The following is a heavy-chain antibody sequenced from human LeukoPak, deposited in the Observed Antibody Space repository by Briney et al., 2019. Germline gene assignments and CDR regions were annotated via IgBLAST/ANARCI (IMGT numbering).Heavy chain of an antibody. J-gene: IGHJ4*02. CDR3: ARLAMTWIQLWYRIAAAENTDY. V-gene: IGHV3-7*01. Sequence: GGSLRLSCGASGFSFSSYWMSWVRQAPGKGLEWVANIKQDGSEKYYVDSVKGRFTISRDNAKNSLYLQMNSLRAEDTAVYYCARLAMTWIQLWYRIAAAENTDYWGQGTLVTVSS. CDR1: GFSFSSYW. CDR2: IKQDGSEK. D-gene: IGHD5-18*01.